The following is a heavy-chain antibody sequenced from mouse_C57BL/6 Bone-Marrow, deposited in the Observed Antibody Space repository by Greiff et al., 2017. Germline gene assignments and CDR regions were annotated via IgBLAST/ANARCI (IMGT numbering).Heavy chain of an antibody. D-gene: IGHD1-1*01. CDR2: IYPGSGST. Sequence: QVQLQQPGAELVKPGASVKMSCKASSYTFTSYWLTWVKQRPGQGLEWIGDIYPGSGSTNYNEKFKSKATLTVDTSSSTAYMQLSSLTSEDSAVYYCARRDYYGSSYAMDYWGQGTSVTVSS. CDR1: SYTFTSYW. J-gene: IGHJ4*01. CDR3: ARRDYYGSSYAMDY. V-gene: IGHV1-55*01.